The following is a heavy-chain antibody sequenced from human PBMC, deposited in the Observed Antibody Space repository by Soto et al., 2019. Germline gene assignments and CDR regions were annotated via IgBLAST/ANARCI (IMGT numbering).Heavy chain of an antibody. Sequence: EVQLLESGGGLVQPGGSLRLSCVGSGFTFINYAMNWVRQTPGKGLEWVSTISGGGDRTFDAETVKGRFTISRDNSKNTVNLQMTSPRADDTAVYYCASKVLGSTSRPDLWYFELWGRGTLVTVSS. CDR3: ASKVLGSTSRPDLWYFEL. D-gene: IGHD2-2*01. CDR2: ISGGGDRT. CDR1: GFTFINYA. V-gene: IGHV3-23*01. J-gene: IGHJ2*01.